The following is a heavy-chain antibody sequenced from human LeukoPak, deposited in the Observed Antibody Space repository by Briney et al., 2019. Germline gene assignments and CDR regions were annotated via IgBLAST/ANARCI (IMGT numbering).Heavy chain of an antibody. Sequence: GGSLRLSCAASGFTFNNYAMTWVRQAPGKGLEWVSSISASGVMTYYADSVKGRFTISRDNAKNSLHLQMNSLRAEDTAVYYCARKLWFGEPCCYFDYWGQGTLVTVSS. CDR1: GFTFNNYA. CDR2: ISASGVMT. CDR3: ARKLWFGEPCCYFDY. J-gene: IGHJ4*02. V-gene: IGHV3-23*01. D-gene: IGHD3-10*01.